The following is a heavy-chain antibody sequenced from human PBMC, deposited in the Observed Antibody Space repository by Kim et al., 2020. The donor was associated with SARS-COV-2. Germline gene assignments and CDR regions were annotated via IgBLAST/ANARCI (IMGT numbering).Heavy chain of an antibody. V-gene: IGHV3-30*18. D-gene: IGHD6-13*01. Sequence: GGSLRLSCAASGFTFSNYGMHWVRQAPGKGLEWVAVISFDGSHKYSADSVKGRFTISRDNSKNTLYLQMNSLRAEDTAVYYCAKDQQQLAPVGFSGFEYWGQGTQVTVSS. CDR1: GFTFSNYG. CDR3: AKDQQQLAPVGFSGFEY. J-gene: IGHJ4*02. CDR2: ISFDGSHK.